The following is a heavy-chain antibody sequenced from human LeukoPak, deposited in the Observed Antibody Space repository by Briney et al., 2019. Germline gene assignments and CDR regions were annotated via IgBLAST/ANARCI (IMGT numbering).Heavy chain of an antibody. V-gene: IGHV1-2*02. Sequence: ASVKVSCKASGYTFTGYYMHWVRQAPGQGLEWMGWINPNSGGTNYAQKLQGRVTMTRDTSISTAYMELSRLRSDDTAVYYCARDQTWIFGVVIGYMDVWGKGTTVTVSS. CDR1: GYTFTGYY. CDR3: ARDQTWIFGVVIGYMDV. CDR2: INPNSGGT. J-gene: IGHJ6*03. D-gene: IGHD3-3*01.